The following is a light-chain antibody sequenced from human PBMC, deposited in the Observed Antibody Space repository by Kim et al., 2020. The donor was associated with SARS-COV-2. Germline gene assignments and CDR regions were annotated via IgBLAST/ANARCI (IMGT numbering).Light chain of an antibody. CDR3: QQYNNWPPVT. Sequence: EIVLPQSPATLSVSPGERATLSCRASQSVSSNLAWYQQKPGQAPRLLIYGASTRANGIPARFSGSESGTEFTLTISSLQSEDFAVYYCQQYNNWPPVTFGQGTRLEIK. V-gene: IGKV3-15*01. CDR2: GAS. J-gene: IGKJ5*01. CDR1: QSVSSN.